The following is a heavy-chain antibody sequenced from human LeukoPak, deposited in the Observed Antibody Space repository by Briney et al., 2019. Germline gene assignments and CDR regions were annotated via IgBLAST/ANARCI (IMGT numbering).Heavy chain of an antibody. Sequence: GASVKVSCKASGYTFTNYGINWVRQAPGQGPEWMGWISGYNGNGNYAQKFQGRVTMTTDTSTSTAYMELRSLRPDDTAVYYCARPTRKIGDLFDGFDLWGQGTMVTVSS. CDR2: ISGYNGNG. J-gene: IGHJ3*01. CDR1: GYTFTNYG. V-gene: IGHV1-18*01. CDR3: ARPTRKIGDLFDGFDL. D-gene: IGHD3-10*01.